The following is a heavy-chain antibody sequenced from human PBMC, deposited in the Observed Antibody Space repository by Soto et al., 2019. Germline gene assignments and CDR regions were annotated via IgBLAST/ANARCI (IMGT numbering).Heavy chain of an antibody. D-gene: IGHD3-10*01. CDR1: GYTFTSYD. J-gene: IGHJ6*03. V-gene: IGHV1-8*01. CDR3: ARGLKMLRVFGLKTYYYYYMDV. CDR2: MNPNSGDT. Sequence: QVHLVQSGAEVKKPGASVKVSCKASGYTFTSYDINWVRQVAGQGLEWMGWMNPNSGDTAYAQEFQARVTMSRNTSISIAYMELSSLIPADTAVYYCARGLKMLRVFGLKTYYYYYMDVWGKGTTVTLSS.